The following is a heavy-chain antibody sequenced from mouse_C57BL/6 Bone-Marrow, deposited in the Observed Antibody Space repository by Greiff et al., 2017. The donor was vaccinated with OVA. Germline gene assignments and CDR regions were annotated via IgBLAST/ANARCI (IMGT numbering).Heavy chain of an antibody. CDR1: GYTFTDYY. CDR2: INPTNGGT. Sequence: EVKLQQSGPELVKPGASVKISCKASGYTFTDYYMNWVKQSPGQSLEWIGDINPTNGGTSYHQQFQGKATLTVDNSSSKAYMELRSLTSEDSAVYYCARVIYYGNYYFDDWGQGTTLTVSS. V-gene: IGHV1-26*01. D-gene: IGHD2-1*01. J-gene: IGHJ2*01. CDR3: ARVIYYGNYYFDD.